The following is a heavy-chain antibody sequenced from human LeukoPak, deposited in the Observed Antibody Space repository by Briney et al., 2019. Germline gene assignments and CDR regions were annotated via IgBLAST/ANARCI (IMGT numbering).Heavy chain of an antibody. V-gene: IGHV3-9*01. J-gene: IGHJ4*02. CDR2: ISWNSGSI. D-gene: IGHD3-22*01. CDR1: GFTFDDYA. Sequence: PGGSLRLSCAASGFTFDDYAMHWVRQAPGKGLEWVSGISWNSGSIGYADSVKGRFTISRDNAKNSLYLQMNSLRAEDTALYYCAESTHRYYDSSGAYYFDYWGQGTLVTVSS. CDR3: AESTHRYYDSSGAYYFDY.